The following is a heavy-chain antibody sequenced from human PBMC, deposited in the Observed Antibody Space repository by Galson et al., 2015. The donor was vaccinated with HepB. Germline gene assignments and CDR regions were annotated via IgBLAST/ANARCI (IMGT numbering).Heavy chain of an antibody. V-gene: IGHV3-74*01. CDR3: ARGAQRARDSSGYYGNWFDP. Sequence: SLRLSCAASGFTFSSYRMHWVRQAPGKGLVWVSRINSDGSSTSYADSVKGRFTISRDNAKNTLYLQMNSLRAEDTAVYYCARGAQRARDSSGYYGNWFDPWGQGTLVTVSS. CDR2: INSDGSST. J-gene: IGHJ5*02. D-gene: IGHD3-22*01. CDR1: GFTFSSYR.